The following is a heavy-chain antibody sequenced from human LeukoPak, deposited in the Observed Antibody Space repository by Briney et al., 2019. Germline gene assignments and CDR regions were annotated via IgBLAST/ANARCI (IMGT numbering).Heavy chain of an antibody. CDR2: IYYSGST. V-gene: IGHV4-59*01. CDR1: GGSISSYY. Sequence: SETLSLTCTVSGGSISSYYWSWIRQPPGKGLEWIGYIYYSGSTNYNPSLKSRVTISVDTYKNQFSLKLSSVTAADTAVYYCARGGPSVRGVIIWVLPHAFDIWGQGTMVTVSS. CDR3: ARGGPSVRGVIIWVLPHAFDI. D-gene: IGHD3-10*01. J-gene: IGHJ3*02.